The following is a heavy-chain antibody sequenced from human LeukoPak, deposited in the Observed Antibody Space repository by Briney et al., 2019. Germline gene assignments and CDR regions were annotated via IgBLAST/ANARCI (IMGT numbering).Heavy chain of an antibody. J-gene: IGHJ4*02. CDR3: AKDEGSGWYYFDY. CDR1: GFTFSTYP. CDR2: ISGSGGST. D-gene: IGHD6-19*01. V-gene: IGHV3-23*01. Sequence: AGGSLRLSCAASGFTFSTYPMSWVRQAPGKGLEWVSGISGSGGSTYYADSVKGRFTISRDISKNTLYLQMNSLRAEDTAVHYCAKDEGSGWYYFDYWGQGSLVTVSS.